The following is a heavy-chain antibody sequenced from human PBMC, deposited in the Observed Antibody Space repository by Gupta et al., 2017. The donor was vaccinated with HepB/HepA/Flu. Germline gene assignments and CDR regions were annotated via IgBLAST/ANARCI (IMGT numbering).Heavy chain of an antibody. Sequence: EVQLVESGGGLVQPGGSLRLSCAASGFTFSSHSMNWVRQAPGKGLEWVSYISSSSTMYYADSVKGRFTISRDNAKNSLYLQMNSLRDEDTAVYYCARDSWGYDAFDIWGQGTMVTVSS. V-gene: IGHV3-48*02. D-gene: IGHD7-27*01. CDR1: GFTFSSHS. J-gene: IGHJ3*02. CDR3: ARDSWGYDAFDI. CDR2: ISSSSTM.